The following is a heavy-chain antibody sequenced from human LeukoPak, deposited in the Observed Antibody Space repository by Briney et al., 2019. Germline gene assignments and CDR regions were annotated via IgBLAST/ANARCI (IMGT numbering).Heavy chain of an antibody. V-gene: IGHV1-46*01. CDR1: GYTFTSYY. J-gene: IGHJ4*02. CDR3: ARKKSSWYSDY. D-gene: IGHD6-13*01. CDR2: INPSSGST. Sequence: ASVKVSCKSSGYTFTSYYMHWVRLAPGQGLEWMGIINPSSGSTNYAQKFQGGVSVTRDTSTSTVYMELSSLRSEDTAVYYCARKKSSWYSDYWGQGTLVTVSS.